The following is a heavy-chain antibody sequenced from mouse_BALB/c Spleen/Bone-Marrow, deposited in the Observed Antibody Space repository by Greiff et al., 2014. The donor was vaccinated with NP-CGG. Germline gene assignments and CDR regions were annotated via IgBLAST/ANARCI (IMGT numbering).Heavy chain of an antibody. CDR1: GISITTGNYR. CDR3: AREIYYFDY. Sequence: EVQLQQSGPGLVKPSQTVSLTCTVTGISITTGNYRWSWIRQFPGNKLERIGYIYYSGTITYNPSLTSRTTITRDTSKNQFFLEMNSLTAEDTATYYCAREIYYFDYWGQGTTLTVSS. V-gene: IGHV3-5*02. CDR2: IYYSGTI. J-gene: IGHJ2*01.